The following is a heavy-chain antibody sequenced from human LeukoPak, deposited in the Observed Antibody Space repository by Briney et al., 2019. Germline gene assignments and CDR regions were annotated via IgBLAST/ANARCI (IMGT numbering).Heavy chain of an antibody. J-gene: IGHJ3*02. CDR1: GFTFDDYA. CDR2: ISGDGGST. D-gene: IGHD3-10*01. CDR3: AKDVDRPGLLWFGANAFDI. Sequence: PGGSPRLSCAASGFTFDDYAMHWVRQAPGKGLEWVSLISGDGGSTYYADSVKGRFTISRDDSKNSLYLQMNSLRTEDTALYYCAKDVDRPGLLWFGANAFDIWGQGTMVTVSS. V-gene: IGHV3-43*02.